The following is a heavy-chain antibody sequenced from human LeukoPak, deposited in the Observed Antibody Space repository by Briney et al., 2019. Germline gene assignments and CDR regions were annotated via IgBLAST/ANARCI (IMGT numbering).Heavy chain of an antibody. D-gene: IGHD4-23*01. J-gene: IGHJ4*02. CDR2: IIPIFGTA. CDR1: GGTFSSYA. Sequence: ASVKVSCKASGGTFSSYAISWVRQAPGQGLEWMGGIIPIFGTANYAQKFQGRVTITADKSTSTAYMELSSLRSEDTAVYYCARGASDYGGNSLHYWGQGTLVTVSS. CDR3: ARGASDYGGNSLHY. V-gene: IGHV1-69*06.